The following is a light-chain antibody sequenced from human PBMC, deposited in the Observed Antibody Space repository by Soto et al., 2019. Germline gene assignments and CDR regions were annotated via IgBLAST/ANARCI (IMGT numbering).Light chain of an antibody. CDR3: AAWDGSLNNVL. J-gene: IGLJ2*01. Sequence: QSVLTQPPSASGTPGQRVTISCSGSGSSIGTNTVNWYRQLPGTAPKLLIYGNNQRPSGVPDRFSGSKSGTSASLAISGPQFEDEADYYCAAWDGSLNNVLFGGGTKLTVL. CDR2: GNN. CDR1: GSSIGTNT. V-gene: IGLV1-44*01.